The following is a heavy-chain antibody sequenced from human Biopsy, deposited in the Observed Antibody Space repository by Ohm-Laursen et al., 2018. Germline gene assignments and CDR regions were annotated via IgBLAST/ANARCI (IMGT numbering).Heavy chain of an antibody. V-gene: IGHV4-4*07. CDR1: GHSINNYY. D-gene: IGHD1-26*01. CDR3: ARGTGRYYVYGAFDI. Sequence: TLSLTWAVSGHSINNYYWSWIRQPAGKGLEWIGRIYTSGSPNYNLSLESRVTMSVDTSKNQFSLNLRSVTAADTAVYYCARGTGRYYVYGAFDIWGQGTVVTVSS. CDR2: IYTSGSP. J-gene: IGHJ3*02.